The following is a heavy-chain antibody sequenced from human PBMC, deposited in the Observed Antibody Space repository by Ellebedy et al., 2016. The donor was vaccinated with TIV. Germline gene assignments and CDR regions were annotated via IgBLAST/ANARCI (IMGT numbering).Heavy chain of an antibody. J-gene: IGHJ4*02. CDR1: GFTFRDYG. V-gene: IGHV3-30*18. CDR2: ISYDGSDK. Sequence: GESLKISCAASGFTFRDYGMHWVRQAPGKGLEWVAVISYDGSDKYYTDSVKGRFTISRDNSKNTMYLEISSLRAADTAVYYCAKDRPYGSGSSYDYWGQGALVTVSS. D-gene: IGHD3-10*01. CDR3: AKDRPYGSGSSYDY.